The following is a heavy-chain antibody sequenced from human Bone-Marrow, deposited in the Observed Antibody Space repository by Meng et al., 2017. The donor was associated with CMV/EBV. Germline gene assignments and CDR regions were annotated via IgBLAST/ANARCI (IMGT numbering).Heavy chain of an antibody. Sequence: CVASGFTFDYYGLRWVRQVPGKGLEWVSGIIWNGAGTSYADSVRGRFTISRDNAKNSLYLQMNSLRAEDTALYYCARDRGSSEYYLDYWGQGTLVTVSS. J-gene: IGHJ4*02. CDR3: ARDRGSSEYYLDY. V-gene: IGHV3-20*04. CDR2: IIWNGAGT. CDR1: GFTFDYYG. D-gene: IGHD1-26*01.